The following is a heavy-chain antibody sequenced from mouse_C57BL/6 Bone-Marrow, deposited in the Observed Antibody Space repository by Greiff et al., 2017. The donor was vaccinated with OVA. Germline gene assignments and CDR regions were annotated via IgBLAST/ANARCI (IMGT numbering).Heavy chain of an antibody. CDR1: GYTFTSYW. V-gene: IGHV1-69*01. J-gene: IGHJ2*01. D-gene: IGHD1-1*01. CDR3: ARWDYYGTFDY. CDR2: IDPSDSYT. Sequence: QVQLKQPGAELVMPGASVKLSCKASGYTFTSYWMHWVKQRPGQGLEWIGEIDPSDSYTNYNQKFKGQSTLTVDKASSTAYMHRSSLTSEDSAVYYCARWDYYGTFDYWGQGTTLTVSS.